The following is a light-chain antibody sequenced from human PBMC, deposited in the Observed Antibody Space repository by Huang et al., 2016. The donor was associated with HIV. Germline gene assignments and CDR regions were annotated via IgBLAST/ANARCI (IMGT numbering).Light chain of an antibody. CDR3: QQYYSTPPWT. CDR1: QGISKS. Sequence: DIQMTQSPSSLSASVGDRVTITCLASQGISKSLAWYQQKPGKAPQLLLYAASRLESGVPSRFGGSRSGTDYTLTISSLKPEDFATYSCQQYYSTPPWTFGLGTKVEI. CDR2: AAS. J-gene: IGKJ1*01. V-gene: IGKV1-NL1*01.